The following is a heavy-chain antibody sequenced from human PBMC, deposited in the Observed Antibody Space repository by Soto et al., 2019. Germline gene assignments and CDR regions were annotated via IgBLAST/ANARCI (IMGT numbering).Heavy chain of an antibody. CDR2: TYYRSKWYY. Sequence: LSLTCAITGDSVSSNSAGWSWVRQSPSRGLEWLGRTYYRSKWYYEYAVSVRGRITINPDTSKNQYSLQLNSVTPEDTAVYFCARGEQYSGRIFDYWGQGTLVTVSS. D-gene: IGHD1-26*01. V-gene: IGHV6-1*01. J-gene: IGHJ4*01. CDR3: ARGEQYSGRIFDY. CDR1: GDSVSSNSAG.